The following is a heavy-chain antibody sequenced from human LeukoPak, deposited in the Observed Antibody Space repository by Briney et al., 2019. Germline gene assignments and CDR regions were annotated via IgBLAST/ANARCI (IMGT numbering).Heavy chain of an antibody. CDR1: GGSISSSSYY. D-gene: IGHD6-13*01. CDR3: ARVNGQQLVIDY. CDR2: IYYSGST. V-gene: IGHV4-39*01. J-gene: IGHJ4*02. Sequence: SETLSLTCTVSGGSISSSSYYWGWIRQPPGKGLEWIGSIYYSGSTYYNLSLKSRVTISVDTSKNQFSLKLSSVTAAGTAVYYCARVNGQQLVIDYWGQGTLVTVSS.